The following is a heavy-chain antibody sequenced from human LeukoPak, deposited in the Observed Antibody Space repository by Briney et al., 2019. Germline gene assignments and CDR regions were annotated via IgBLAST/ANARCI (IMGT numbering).Heavy chain of an antibody. D-gene: IGHD3-10*01. CDR1: GFTFSSYA. J-gene: IGHJ4*02. Sequence: GRSLRLSCAASGFTFSSYAMHWVRQAPGKGLEWVSAINDDTPYYTDSVKGRFTVSRDNSRDTLYLHLNSLRAEDTAIYYCARKSASGNYPLDYWGQGTLVTVSS. CDR3: ARKSASGNYPLDY. V-gene: IGHV3-23*01. CDR2: INDDTP.